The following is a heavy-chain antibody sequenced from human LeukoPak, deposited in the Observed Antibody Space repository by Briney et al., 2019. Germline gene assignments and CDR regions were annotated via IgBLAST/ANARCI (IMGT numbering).Heavy chain of an antibody. CDR2: IYGDGSFT. J-gene: IGHJ6*02. V-gene: IGHV3-74*01. D-gene: IGHD4-17*01. Sequence: PGGSLRLSCAASGFTFSNFWMHWVRQAPGKGLVWVALIYGDGSFTRYADSVKGRFTISRDNSKNTLYLQMNSLRAEDTAVYYCARDYHDYGDYGPHGDYYYYGMDVWGQGTTVTVSS. CDR1: GFTFSNFW. CDR3: ARDYHDYGDYGPHGDYYYYGMDV.